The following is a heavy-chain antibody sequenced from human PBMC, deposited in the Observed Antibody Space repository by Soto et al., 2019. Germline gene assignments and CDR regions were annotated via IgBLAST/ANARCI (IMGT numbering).Heavy chain of an antibody. V-gene: IGHV4-30-4*01. CDR3: ARDRCGTWIYKGFDP. J-gene: IGHJ5*02. CDR2: IYYSGST. CDR1: GGSISSDDYY. D-gene: IGHD1-1*01. Sequence: QVQLQESGPGLVKPSQTLSLTCTVSGGSISSDDYYWSWIRQPPGKGLEWIGHIYYSGSTYYNPSLKSRVTISVDTSTNQFSLNVRSVTAADTAVYYCARDRCGTWIYKGFDPWGQGTPVTVSS.